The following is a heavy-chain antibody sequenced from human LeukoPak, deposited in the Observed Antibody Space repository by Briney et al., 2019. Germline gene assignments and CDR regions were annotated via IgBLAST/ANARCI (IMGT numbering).Heavy chain of an antibody. D-gene: IGHD3-22*01. CDR1: GGSLSSSSYY. V-gene: IGHV4-39*07. CDR3: ARGGEGMTVYYYYGMDV. CDR2: IYYSGSA. Sequence: SETLSLTCTVSGGSLSSSSYYWGWIRQPPGKGLEWIGSIYYSGSAYYNPSLKSRVTISVDTSKNQFSLKLSSVTAADTAVYYCARGGEGMTVYYYYGMDVWGQGTTVTVSS. J-gene: IGHJ6*02.